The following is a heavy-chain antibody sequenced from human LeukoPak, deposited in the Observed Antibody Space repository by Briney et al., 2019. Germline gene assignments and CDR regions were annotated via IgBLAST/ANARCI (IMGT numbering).Heavy chain of an antibody. J-gene: IGHJ4*02. D-gene: IGHD1-26*01. V-gene: IGHV4-39*01. CDR3: ARGRPYSEGYHLDY. CDR2: IYYSGST. CDR1: GDSTSSDRYY. Sequence: SETLSLTCTVSGDSTSSDRYYGGWVRQPPGKGLEWIGNIYYSGSTYYNPSLKSRVTMSVDTSKNQFFLKLNSVTAADTAGYYCARGRPYSEGYHLDYWGQGTLVTVSA.